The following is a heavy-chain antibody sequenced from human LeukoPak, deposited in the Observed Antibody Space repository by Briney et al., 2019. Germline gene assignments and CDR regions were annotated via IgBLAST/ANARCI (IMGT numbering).Heavy chain of an antibody. D-gene: IGHD6-13*01. CDR1: GYRFTNYW. V-gene: IGHV5-51*01. CDR2: IYPDDSNT. J-gene: IGHJ4*02. CDR3: ARHLSSNWYNEKAFDY. Sequence: GESLKISCKGSGYRFTNYWIGWVRQMPGKGQEWMGIIYPDDSNTRYSPSFQGQVTISADKSISTAYLQWSGLKASDTAMYYCARHLSSNWYNEKAFDYWGQGTLVTVSS.